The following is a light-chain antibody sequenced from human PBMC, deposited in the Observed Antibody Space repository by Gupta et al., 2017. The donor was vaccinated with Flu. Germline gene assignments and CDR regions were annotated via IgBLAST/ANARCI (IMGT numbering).Light chain of an antibody. CDR3: AAWDDSLNGVV. CDR2: SNN. V-gene: IGLV1-44*01. J-gene: IGLJ2*01. CDR1: SSNIGSNT. Sequence: VLTQPPSASGTPGQRVTISCSGSSSNIGSNTVNWYQQLPGTAPKLLIYSNNQRPSGVPDRFSGSKSGTSASLAISGLQSEDEADYYCAAWDDSLNGVVFGGGTKLTVL.